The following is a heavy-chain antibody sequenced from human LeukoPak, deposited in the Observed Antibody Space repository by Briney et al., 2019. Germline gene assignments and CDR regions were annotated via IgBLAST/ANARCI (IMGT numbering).Heavy chain of an antibody. D-gene: IGHD3-10*01. V-gene: IGHV3-23*01. CDR3: ANMPIVGELLCFFDY. J-gene: IGHJ4*02. CDR2: ISGSGGST. CDR1: VSTFSAYA. Sequence: GGSLRLSSEPRVSTFSAYAITSVRQAPGKGLEWVSTISGSGGSTYYADSVKGRFTISRDNSKNTLYLQMNSLRAEDTAIYYCANMPIVGELLCFFDYWGQGTLVTVSS.